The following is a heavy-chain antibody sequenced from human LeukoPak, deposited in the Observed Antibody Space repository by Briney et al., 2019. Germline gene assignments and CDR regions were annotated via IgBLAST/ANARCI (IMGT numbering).Heavy chain of an antibody. CDR2: IDPSDSYT. Sequence: GESLKISCKGSGYSFTSYWISWVRQMPGKGLEWMGRIDPSDSYTNYSPSFQGHVTISADKSISTAYLQWSSLKASDTAMYYCARLMITFGGVIVNAFDIWGQGTMVTVSS. CDR3: ARLMITFGGVIVNAFDI. D-gene: IGHD3-16*02. CDR1: GYSFTSYW. J-gene: IGHJ3*02. V-gene: IGHV5-10-1*01.